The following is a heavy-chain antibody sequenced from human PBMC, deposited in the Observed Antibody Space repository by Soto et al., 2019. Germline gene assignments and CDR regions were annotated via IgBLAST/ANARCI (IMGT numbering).Heavy chain of an antibody. CDR3: AGPGGDGTDF. Sequence: EVHLVESGGGLVQPGGSLRLSCAASGFTFSTYSMTWVRQAPGKGLEWVSYISSGGSSIYHADSVKGRFTISRDNAKNSLYLQMNRLRDEDTAVYYCAGPGGDGTDFWGQGTTVTGSS. V-gene: IGHV3-48*02. D-gene: IGHD3-10*01. CDR1: GFTFSTYS. J-gene: IGHJ6*02. CDR2: ISSGGSSI.